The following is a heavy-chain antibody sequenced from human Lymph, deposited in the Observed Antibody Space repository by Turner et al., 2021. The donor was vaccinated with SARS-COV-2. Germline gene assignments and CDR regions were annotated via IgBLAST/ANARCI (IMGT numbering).Heavy chain of an antibody. Sequence: EVQMVESGGGLVQPGGFMRLSCAASGFTVSSNYLTWVRQAPGKGRDGISVIYGGGSTYYADSGKVRFTISRHNSKHTLYLQLDSLRAEDTDVYYCARDEGHYGMDVWGQGTTVTVSS. CDR2: IYGGGST. CDR1: GFTVSSNY. J-gene: IGHJ6*02. CDR3: ARDEGHYGMDV. V-gene: IGHV3-53*04.